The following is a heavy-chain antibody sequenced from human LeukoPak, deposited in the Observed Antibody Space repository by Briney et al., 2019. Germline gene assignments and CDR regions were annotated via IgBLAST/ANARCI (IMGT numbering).Heavy chain of an antibody. CDR1: GYSFSSYA. D-gene: IGHD2-2*01. CDR2: IIPIFGTA. J-gene: IGHJ4*02. CDR3: ARVEDCSSTSCYATVDY. V-gene: IGHV1-69*13. Sequence: SVKVSCKASGYSFSSYAISWVRQAPGQGLEWMGGIIPIFGTANYAQKFQGRVTITADESTSTAYMELSSLRSEDTAVYYCARVEDCSSTSCYATVDYWGQGTLVTVSS.